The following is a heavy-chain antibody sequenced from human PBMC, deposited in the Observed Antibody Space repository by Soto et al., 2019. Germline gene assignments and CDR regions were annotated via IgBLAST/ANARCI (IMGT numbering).Heavy chain of an antibody. CDR2: IYYRGIT. V-gene: IGHV4-30-4*01. CDR3: ARDVTGYSKFDY. J-gene: IGHJ4*01. Sequence: SETLSLTCTVSGASITSDDYYWSWIRQPPGKGLEYIAYIYYRGITYYNPSLQSRVTISVDTSKNQFSLNLSSVTAADTAVYYCARDVTGYSKFDYWGHGTLVTVSS. D-gene: IGHD3-9*01. CDR1: GASITSDDYY.